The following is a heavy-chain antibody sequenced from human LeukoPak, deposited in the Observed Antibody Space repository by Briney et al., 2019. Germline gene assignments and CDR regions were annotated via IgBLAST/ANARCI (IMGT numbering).Heavy chain of an antibody. J-gene: IGHJ3*02. D-gene: IGHD3-22*01. CDR1: GYTFTCYG. V-gene: IGHV1-18*01. CDR2: ISAYNGNT. CDR3: ARDLSSGYWDAFDI. Sequence: ASVKVSCKASGYTFTCYGISWVRQAPGQGLEWMGWISAYNGNTNYAQKLQGRVTMTTDTSTSTAYMELRSLRSDDTAVYYCARDLSSGYWDAFDIWGQGTMVTVSS.